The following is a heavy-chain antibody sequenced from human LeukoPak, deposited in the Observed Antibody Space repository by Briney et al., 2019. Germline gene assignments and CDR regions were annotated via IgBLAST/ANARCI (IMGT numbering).Heavy chain of an antibody. J-gene: IGHJ4*02. Sequence: ASVKVSCKASGYTFTGYYMHWVRQAPGQGLEWMGWINPNSGGTNYAQKFQGRVTMTRDTSISTAYMELSRLRSDDTAVYYCATIRFLDQERDFDYWGQGTLVTVSS. CDR3: ATIRFLDQERDFDY. CDR1: GYTFTGYY. V-gene: IGHV1-2*02. D-gene: IGHD3-3*01. CDR2: INPNSGGT.